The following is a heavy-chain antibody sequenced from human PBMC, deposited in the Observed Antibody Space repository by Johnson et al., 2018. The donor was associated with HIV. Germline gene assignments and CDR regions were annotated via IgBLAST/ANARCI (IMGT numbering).Heavy chain of an antibody. CDR3: ALGDTAMVDTFDI. CDR1: GFTFSSFA. Sequence: QVQLVESGGGVVQPGRSLRLSCVGSGFTFSSFAMHWVRQTPGNGLEWVSIISYSGSNNYYADSVKGRFTIPRDDSKNMLYLQMNSLRIEDTAVYYCALGDTAMVDTFDIWGQGTMVTVSS. V-gene: IGHV3-30*04. J-gene: IGHJ3*02. D-gene: IGHD5-18*01. CDR2: ISYSGSNN.